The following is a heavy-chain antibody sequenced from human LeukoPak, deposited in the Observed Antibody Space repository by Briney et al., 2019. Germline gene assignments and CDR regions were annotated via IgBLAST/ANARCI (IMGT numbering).Heavy chain of an antibody. CDR2: MGTGDDT. CDR3: ARRSAAAGIDAFDI. CDR1: GFTLRNYD. J-gene: IGHJ3*02. D-gene: IGHD6-13*01. V-gene: IGHV3-13*01. Sequence: PGGSLRLSCAASGFTLRNYDMHWVRQPTGKGLEWVSAMGTGDDTYYSGSVKGRFTTVRENAKNTVYPQMNSLRAGDTAMYYCARRSAAAGIDAFDIWGQGTMVIVSS.